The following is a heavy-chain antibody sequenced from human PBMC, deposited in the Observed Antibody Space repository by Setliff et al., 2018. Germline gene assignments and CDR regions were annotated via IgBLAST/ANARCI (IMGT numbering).Heavy chain of an antibody. J-gene: IGHJ6*03. V-gene: IGHV4-61*10. Sequence: SETLSLTCTVSGGSVGNSFYYWNWIRQPAGKGLDYIGYIDDNGGTHYNPSLQSRVTISVHMSYNQFSLKLTSVSAADTALYFCARGQVMVAAAPWSHYMDVWGPGTTVTVSS. CDR3: ARGQVMVAAAPWSHYMDV. D-gene: IGHD2-15*01. CDR1: GGSVGNSFYY. CDR2: IDDNGGT.